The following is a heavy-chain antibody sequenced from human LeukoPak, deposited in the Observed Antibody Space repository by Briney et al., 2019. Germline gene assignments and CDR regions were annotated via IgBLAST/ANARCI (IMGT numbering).Heavy chain of an antibody. Sequence: GGSLRLSCAASGFTLSIFAMHWVRQATGKGLEWVSAIGTAGDTFYPGSVKGRFTISRENAKNSLYLQMNNLRAEDTAVYYCTRQMTPRGNFDYWGQGTLVTVS. CDR2: IGTAGDT. D-gene: IGHD1-26*01. J-gene: IGHJ4*02. CDR1: GFTLSIFA. V-gene: IGHV3-13*01. CDR3: TRQMTPRGNFDY.